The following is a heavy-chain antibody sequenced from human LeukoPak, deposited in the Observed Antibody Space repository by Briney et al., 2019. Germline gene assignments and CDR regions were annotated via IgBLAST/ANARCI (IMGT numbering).Heavy chain of an antibody. V-gene: IGHV1-18*01. Sequence: GASVKVSCKASGYTFTSYDIRWVRQAPGQGLEWMGWINPNNGNANYAQKLQGRVTMTTDTSTSTAYMELSSLRSDDTAVYYCARDRVSSSGIESWGQGTLVTVSS. J-gene: IGHJ4*02. D-gene: IGHD6-13*01. CDR1: GYTFTSYD. CDR3: ARDRVSSSGIES. CDR2: INPNNGNA.